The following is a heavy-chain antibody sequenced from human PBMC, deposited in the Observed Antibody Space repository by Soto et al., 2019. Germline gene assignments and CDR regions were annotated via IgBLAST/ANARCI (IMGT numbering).Heavy chain of an antibody. Sequence: GASVKVTCKASGYTFTSYGISWVRQAPGQGLEWMGWISAYNGNTNYAQKLQGRVTMTTDTSTSTAYMELRSLRSEDTAVYYCATLPDLAAAGSSGRPYWGQGTLVIVSS. CDR2: ISAYNGNT. CDR1: GYTFTSYG. V-gene: IGHV1-18*01. CDR3: ATLPDLAAAGSSGRPY. D-gene: IGHD6-13*01. J-gene: IGHJ4*02.